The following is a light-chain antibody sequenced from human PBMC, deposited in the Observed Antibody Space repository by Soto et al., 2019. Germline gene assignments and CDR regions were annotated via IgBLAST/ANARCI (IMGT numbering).Light chain of an antibody. Sequence: EIVLTQSPGTLSLSPGERATLSCRASLSVSSSYLAWYQHKPGQAPRLLIYGASSRATGVPDRFSASGSGTDFTLTISRLEPEDSAVYYCQQFGSSPYTFGRGTKLEIK. J-gene: IGKJ2*01. CDR2: GAS. CDR1: LSVSSSY. V-gene: IGKV3-20*01. CDR3: QQFGSSPYT.